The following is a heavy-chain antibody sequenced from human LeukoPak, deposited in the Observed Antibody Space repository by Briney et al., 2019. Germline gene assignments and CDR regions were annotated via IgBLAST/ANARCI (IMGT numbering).Heavy chain of an antibody. V-gene: IGHV3-21*01. D-gene: IGHD3-10*01. CDR1: GFTFSSYS. J-gene: IGHJ3*02. CDR2: ISSSSSYI. Sequence: GGSLRLSCAASGFTFSSYSMNWVRQAPGKGLEWVSSISSSSSYIYYADSVKGRFTISRDNAKNSLYLQMNSLRAEDTAVYYCAITGGDYYGSGTECTFDIWGQGTMVTVSA. CDR3: AITGGDYYGSGTECTFDI.